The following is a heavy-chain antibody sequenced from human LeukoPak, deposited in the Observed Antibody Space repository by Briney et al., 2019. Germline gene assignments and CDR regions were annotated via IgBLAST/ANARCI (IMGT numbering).Heavy chain of an antibody. CDR2: ISSSGSST. J-gene: IGHJ6*02. CDR1: GFTFSSYA. V-gene: IGHV3-23*01. Sequence: GGSLRLSCEASGFTFSSYAMSWVRQAPGKGLEWVSAISSSGSSTYYADSVKGRFTISRDNAKNSLYLQMSNLRAEDTAVYFCARGGGLDVWGQGATVTVSS. CDR3: ARGGGLDV. D-gene: IGHD3-16*01.